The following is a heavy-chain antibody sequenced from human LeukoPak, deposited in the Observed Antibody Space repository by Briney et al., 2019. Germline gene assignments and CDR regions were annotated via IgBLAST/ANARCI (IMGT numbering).Heavy chain of an antibody. CDR1: GFTFDDYA. CDR2: ISGDSDYT. Sequence: AGGPLRLSCATSGFTFDDYAMHWVRQAPGMGLEWVSLISGDSDYTYYADSVKGRFTISRDNSKNSLYLQMNTLRTEDNALYYCAKGHGSRTGDFEYWGQGTLVTVSS. V-gene: IGHV3-43*02. CDR3: AKGHGSRTGDFEY. J-gene: IGHJ4*02. D-gene: IGHD3-10*01.